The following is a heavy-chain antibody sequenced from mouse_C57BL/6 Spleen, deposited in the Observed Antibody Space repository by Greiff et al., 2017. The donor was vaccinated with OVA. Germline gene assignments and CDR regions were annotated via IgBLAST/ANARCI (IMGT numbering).Heavy chain of an antibody. D-gene: IGHD2-14*01. CDR1: GYTFTDYE. CDR3: TRGYPYFDY. CDR2: IDPETGGT. Sequence: QVQLQQSGAELVRPGASVTLSCKASGYTFTDYEMNWVKQTPVHGLEWIGAIDPETGGTAYNQKFEGKAILTADKSSSTAYMVLLSMTSEDSAVYYCTRGYPYFDYWGQGTTLTVSS. J-gene: IGHJ2*01. V-gene: IGHV1-15*01.